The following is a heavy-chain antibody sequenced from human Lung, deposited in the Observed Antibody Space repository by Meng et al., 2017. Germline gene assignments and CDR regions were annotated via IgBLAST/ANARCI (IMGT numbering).Heavy chain of an antibody. CDR1: GYTLPDYW. Sequence: VPVVLSCADVKNPGPSVKVSCKASGYTLPDYWLHWVRRAPGQGLEWMGRINPKSGDTHYAQKFQARVTMTGDTSISTAYMELSGLRSDDTAMYYCARDEDISAAGKLFGDYWGQGTLVTVSS. J-gene: IGHJ4*02. V-gene: IGHV1-2*06. CDR2: INPKSGDT. CDR3: ARDEDISAAGKLFGDY. D-gene: IGHD6-25*01.